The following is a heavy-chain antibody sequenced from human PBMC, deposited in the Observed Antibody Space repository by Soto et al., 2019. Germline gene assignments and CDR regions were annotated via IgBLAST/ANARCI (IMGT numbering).Heavy chain of an antibody. Sequence: QVQLVESGGGVVQPGRSLRLSCAASGFTFSSYGMHWVRQAPGKGLEWVAVISYDGSNKYYADSVKGRFTISRDNSKNTLYLQMNSLRAEDTAVYYCAKGPYYYDSRGYYRFDYWGQGTLVTVSS. J-gene: IGHJ4*02. CDR2: ISYDGSNK. CDR1: GFTFSSYG. V-gene: IGHV3-30*18. D-gene: IGHD3-22*01. CDR3: AKGPYYYDSRGYYRFDY.